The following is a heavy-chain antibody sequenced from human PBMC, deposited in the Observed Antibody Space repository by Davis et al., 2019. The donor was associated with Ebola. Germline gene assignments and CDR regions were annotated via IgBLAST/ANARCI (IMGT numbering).Heavy chain of an antibody. V-gene: IGHV3-30*04. Sequence: GGSLRLSYAASGFTFSSYAMHWVRQAPGKGLEWVAVIWYDGSNKYYADSVKGRFTISRDNSKNTLYLQMNSLRAEDTAVYYCARDPSLPSEIIYYYYGMDVWGQGTTVTVSS. D-gene: IGHD3-10*01. CDR3: ARDPSLPSEIIYYYYGMDV. CDR1: GFTFSSYA. J-gene: IGHJ6*02. CDR2: IWYDGSNK.